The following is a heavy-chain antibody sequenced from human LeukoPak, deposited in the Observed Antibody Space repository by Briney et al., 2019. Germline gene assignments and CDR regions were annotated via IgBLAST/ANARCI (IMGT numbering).Heavy chain of an antibody. CDR1: GFTFSDYY. V-gene: IGHV3-11*04. D-gene: IGHD3-16*01. CDR3: ARAFPGRLYDYVF. J-gene: IGHJ4*02. CDR2: ISSSGSSI. Sequence: GGSLRLSCAASGFTFSDYYMSWIRQAPGKGLEWVSYISSSGSSIYYADSVKGRFTISRDNSKNTLYLQMNSLRAEDTAVYYCARAFPGRLYDYVFWGQGTLVTVSS.